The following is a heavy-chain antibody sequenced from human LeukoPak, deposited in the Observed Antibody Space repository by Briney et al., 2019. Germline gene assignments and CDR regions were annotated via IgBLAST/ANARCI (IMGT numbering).Heavy chain of an antibody. CDR2: ISPGDSET. CDR3: ARIEGSTFDY. CDR1: GYSFTSYW. V-gene: IGHV5-51*01. Sequence: GESLKISCKGSGYSFTSYWIGWVRQMPGKGLEWMGIISPGDSETKYSPSLQGQVTISADKSISTAYLLWSSLNASDTALYYCARIEGSTFDYWGQGTLVTVSS. J-gene: IGHJ4*02.